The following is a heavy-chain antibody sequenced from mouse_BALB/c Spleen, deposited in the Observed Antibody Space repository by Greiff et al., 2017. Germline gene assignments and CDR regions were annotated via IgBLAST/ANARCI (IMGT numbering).Heavy chain of an antibody. V-gene: IGHV3-2*02. CDR1: GYSITSDYA. J-gene: IGHJ3*01. CDR3: ARSGNYGVWFAY. Sequence: EVQLQQSGPGLVKPSQSLSLTCTVTGYSITSDYAWNWIRQFPGNKLEWMGYISYSGSTSYNPSLKSRISITRDTSKNQFFLQLNSVTTEDTATYYCARSGNYGVWFAYWGQGTLVTVSA. D-gene: IGHD2-1*01. CDR2: ISYSGST.